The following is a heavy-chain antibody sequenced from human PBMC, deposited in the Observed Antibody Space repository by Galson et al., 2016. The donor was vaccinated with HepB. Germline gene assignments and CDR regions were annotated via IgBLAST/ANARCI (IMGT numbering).Heavy chain of an antibody. D-gene: IGHD1/OR15-1a*01. CDR2: IIPIWGTA. J-gene: IGHJ1*01. Sequence: SVKVSCKASGGPFSDYSFSWVRQAPGQGLEWMGGIIPIWGTAMYAQKFRGRVTISADASTTTVYMDLNSLTSEDTAVYYCARGSQVGTIEYFHDWGQGTLVTVSS. V-gene: IGHV1-69*13. CDR3: ARGSQVGTIEYFHD. CDR1: GGPFSDYS.